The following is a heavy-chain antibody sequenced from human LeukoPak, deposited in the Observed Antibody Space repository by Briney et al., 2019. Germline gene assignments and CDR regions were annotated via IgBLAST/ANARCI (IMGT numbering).Heavy chain of an antibody. CDR2: NYYNGSP. CDR1: GDSISSNF. CDR3: ARSVRGVPLDY. Sequence: PSETLSLTCTVAGDSISSNFWSWIRQPPGKGLEWIGYNYYNGSPKYNPSLESRVTISVDTSKNQFSLILSSVTPADTAVYFCARSVRGVPLDYWGQGILVTVSS. D-gene: IGHD3-10*01. V-gene: IGHV4-59*01. J-gene: IGHJ4*02.